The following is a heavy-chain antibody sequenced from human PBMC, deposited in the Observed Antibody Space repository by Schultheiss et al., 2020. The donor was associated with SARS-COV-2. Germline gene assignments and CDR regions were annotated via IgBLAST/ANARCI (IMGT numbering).Heavy chain of an antibody. J-gene: IGHJ5*02. CDR1: GGSVSSGSYY. V-gene: IGHV4-61*01. CDR3: ARGAGYCSSTSCLRGWFDP. Sequence: SETLSLTCTVSGGSVSSGSYYWSWIRQPPGKGLEWIGYIYYSGSTNYNPSLKSRVTISVDTSKNQFSLKLSSVTAADTAVYYCARGAGYCSSTSCLRGWFDPWGQGTLVTVSS. CDR2: IYYSGST. D-gene: IGHD2-2*01.